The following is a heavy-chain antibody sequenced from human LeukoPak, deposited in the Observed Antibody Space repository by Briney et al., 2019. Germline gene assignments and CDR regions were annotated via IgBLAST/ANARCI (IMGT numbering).Heavy chain of an antibody. V-gene: IGHV7-4-1*02. CDR1: GYTFTSCA. CDR3: ARDMGDSGSYYASIDY. CDR2: INTNTGNP. Sequence: GASVKVSCKASGYTFTSCAMNWVRQAPGQGLEWMGWINTNTGNPTYAQGFTGRFVLSLDTSVSTAYLQISSLKAEDTAVYYCARDMGDSGSYYASIDYWGQGTLVTVSS. D-gene: IGHD1-26*01. J-gene: IGHJ4*02.